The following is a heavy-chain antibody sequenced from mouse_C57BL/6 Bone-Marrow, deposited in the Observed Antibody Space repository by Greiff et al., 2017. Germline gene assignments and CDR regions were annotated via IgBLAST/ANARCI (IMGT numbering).Heavy chain of an antibody. CDR3: ARKGLENFTF. D-gene: IGHD2-12*01. V-gene: IGHV5-6*01. Sequence: EVQLVESGGDLVKPGGSLTLSCAASGFTFSSYGMSWVRQTPDKRLEWVATISSGGSYTYYPDSVKGRFTISRDNAKNTLYLQMSSLKSEDTAMYYCARKGLENFTFWGQGTTLTVSS. CDR2: ISSGGSYT. J-gene: IGHJ2*01. CDR1: GFTFSSYG.